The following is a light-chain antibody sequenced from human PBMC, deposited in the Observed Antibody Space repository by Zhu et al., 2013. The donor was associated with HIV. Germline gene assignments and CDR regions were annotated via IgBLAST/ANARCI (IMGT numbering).Light chain of an antibody. Sequence: DIVMTQSPDSLAVSLGERATINCKSSQSVLHSSNNKNYLAWYQQKPGQAPKLLIYWASTRESGVPDRFTGSGSGTDFTLTISSLQAEDVAVYYCQSYTVWPPMYTFGQGT. V-gene: IGKV4-1*01. J-gene: IGKJ2*01. CDR1: QSVLHSSNNKNY. CDR3: QSYTVWPPMYT. CDR2: WAS.